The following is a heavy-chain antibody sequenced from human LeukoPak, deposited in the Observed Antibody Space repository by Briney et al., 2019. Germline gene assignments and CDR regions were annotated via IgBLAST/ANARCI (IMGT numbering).Heavy chain of an antibody. CDR3: ARLIRYDSSGYYGFDAFDI. V-gene: IGHV4-59*08. CDR1: GGSISSYY. Sequence: SETLSLTCTVSGGSISSYYWSWIRQPPGKGLEWIGYIYYSGSTNYNPSLKSRVTISVDTSKNQFSLKLSSVTAADTAVHYCARLIRYDSSGYYGFDAFDIWGQGTMVTVSS. CDR2: IYYSGST. D-gene: IGHD3-22*01. J-gene: IGHJ3*02.